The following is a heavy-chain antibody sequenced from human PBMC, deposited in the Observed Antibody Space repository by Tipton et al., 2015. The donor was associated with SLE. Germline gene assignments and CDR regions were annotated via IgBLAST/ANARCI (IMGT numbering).Heavy chain of an antibody. D-gene: IGHD1-26*01. CDR1: GGPVNSFY. CDR2: VFYSGIS. Sequence: TLSLTCTVSGGPVNSFYWSWIRQPPGKGLEWIGYVFYSGISNYKSSLRGRVTISVDKSKNQFSLKLTSVTAADTAVYYCARRGSYSGYYHYGMDVWGQGTTVTVSS. J-gene: IGHJ6*02. V-gene: IGHV4-59*08. CDR3: ARRGSYSGYYHYGMDV.